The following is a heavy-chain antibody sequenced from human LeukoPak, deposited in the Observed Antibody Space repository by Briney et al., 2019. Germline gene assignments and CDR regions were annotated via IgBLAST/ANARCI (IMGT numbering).Heavy chain of an antibody. CDR2: IRYDGSNK. CDR3: ANHYYDSSGYSH. Sequence: GGSLRLSCAASGFTFSSYGMHWVRQAPGKGLEWVAFIRYDGSNKYYADSVKGRFTISRDNSKNTLYLQMNSLRAEDTAVYYCANHYYDSSGYSHWGQGTLVTVSS. D-gene: IGHD3-22*01. J-gene: IGHJ4*02. CDR1: GFTFSSYG. V-gene: IGHV3-30*02.